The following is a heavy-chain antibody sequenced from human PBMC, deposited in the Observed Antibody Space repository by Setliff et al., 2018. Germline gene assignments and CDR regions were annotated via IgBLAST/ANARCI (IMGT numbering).Heavy chain of an antibody. CDR1: GYLFSISW. Sequence: GESLKISCKDPGYLFSISWIGWVRQMPGKGLDWMGLIYAGDSGNIRYSPSFQGQVTISVDTSISTAYLQWSTLQASDTAMYYCVRPSAGYSRPFDVWGQGTMVIVSS. D-gene: IGHD2-15*01. V-gene: IGHV5-51*01. CDR3: VRPSAGYSRPFDV. CDR2: IYAGDSGNI. J-gene: IGHJ3*01.